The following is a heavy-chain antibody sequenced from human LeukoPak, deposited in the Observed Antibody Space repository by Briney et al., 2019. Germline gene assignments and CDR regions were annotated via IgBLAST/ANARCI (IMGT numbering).Heavy chain of an antibody. J-gene: IGHJ4*02. V-gene: IGHV3-21*01. CDR3: AKSRLVGATTASLDY. Sequence: GGSLRLSCAASGFTFSSYSMNWVRQAPGKGLEWVSSISSSSSYIYYADSVKGRFTISRDNSKNTLYLQMNSLRAEDTAVYYCAKSRLVGATTASLDYWGQGTLVTVSS. CDR1: GFTFSSYS. D-gene: IGHD1-26*01. CDR2: ISSSSSYI.